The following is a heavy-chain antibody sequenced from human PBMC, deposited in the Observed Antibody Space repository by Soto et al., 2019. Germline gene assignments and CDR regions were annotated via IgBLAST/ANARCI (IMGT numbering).Heavy chain of an antibody. V-gene: IGHV4-31*03. Sequence: SETLSLTCTVSGGSISSGGYYWSWIRQHPGKGLEWIGYIYYSGSTYYNPSLKSRVTISVDTSKNQFSLKLSSVTAADTAVYYCARDRRGMATSWGQGTLVTVSS. CDR2: IYYSGST. D-gene: IGHD5-12*01. CDR3: ARDRRGMATS. J-gene: IGHJ4*02. CDR1: GGSISSGGYY.